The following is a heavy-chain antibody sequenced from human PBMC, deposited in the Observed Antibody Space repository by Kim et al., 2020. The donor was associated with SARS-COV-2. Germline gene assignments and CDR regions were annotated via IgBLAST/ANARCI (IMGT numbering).Heavy chain of an antibody. CDR3: AKTGGNYVGYFDS. Sequence: GGSLRLSCAASGFTFSSYGMHWVRQAPGKGLEWVGVISYDGDNKYYADSVRGRFTISRDNSKNTLYLQMNSLRPEDTAVYYCAKTGGNYVGYFDSWGQGPLVTVSS. V-gene: IGHV3-30*18. CDR2: ISYDGDNK. CDR1: GFTFSSYG. D-gene: IGHD1-7*01. J-gene: IGHJ4*02.